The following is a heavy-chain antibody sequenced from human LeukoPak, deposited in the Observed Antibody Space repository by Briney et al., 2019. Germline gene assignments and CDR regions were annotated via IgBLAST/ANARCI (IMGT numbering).Heavy chain of an antibody. Sequence: ASVKVSCKASGYTFTGYYMHWVRQAPGQGLEWMGWINPNSGGTNYAQKFQGRVTMTRDTSVSTAYMELSRLRSDDTAVYYCASVGYCGGDCYDNWFDPWGQGTLVTVFS. V-gene: IGHV1-2*02. CDR2: INPNSGGT. D-gene: IGHD2-21*02. CDR3: ASVGYCGGDCYDNWFDP. J-gene: IGHJ5*02. CDR1: GYTFTGYY.